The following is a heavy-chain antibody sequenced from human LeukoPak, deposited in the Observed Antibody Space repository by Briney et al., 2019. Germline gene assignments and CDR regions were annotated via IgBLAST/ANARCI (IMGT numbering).Heavy chain of an antibody. D-gene: IGHD3-10*01. CDR1: GFTFSSSA. CDR2: ISGGAFST. CDR3: AKGYYYGSGFSPADY. V-gene: IGHV3-23*01. J-gene: IGHJ4*02. Sequence: GGSLRLSCAASGFTFSSSAMTWVRQAPGKGLEWVSAISGGAFSTYYADSVKGRFTISRDNSKNTLYLQMNSLRAEDTAVYYCAKGYYYGSGFSPADYWGQGTLVTVSS.